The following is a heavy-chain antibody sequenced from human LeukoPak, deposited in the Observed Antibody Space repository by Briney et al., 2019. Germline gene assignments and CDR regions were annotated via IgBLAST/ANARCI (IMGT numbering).Heavy chain of an antibody. J-gene: IGHJ5*01. CDR2: IYHRRST. D-gene: IGHD3-10*01. CDR3: ARGLVGSGSRNNCFDS. Sequence: SETLSHTCALYGDSFCVYLWSWMRDPLGTGGEWWGEIYHRRSTIYNPPLQTRVTISVDTSKNLFSLKLSSVTAADTYVYYCARGLVGSGSRNNCFDSWGQGTLVTVSS. CDR1: GDSFCVYL. V-gene: IGHV4-34*01.